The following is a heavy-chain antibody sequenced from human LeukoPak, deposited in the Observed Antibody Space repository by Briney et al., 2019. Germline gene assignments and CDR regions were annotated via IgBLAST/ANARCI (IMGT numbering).Heavy chain of an antibody. J-gene: IGHJ6*03. CDR1: RGTFSNSA. D-gene: IGHD1-26*01. CDR3: ARGSYEDVGYYYYYYMDV. Sequence: SSVKVSCKASRGTFSNSAISWVRQPPGQGLEWMGGTIPLFGTTNYAQKFQGRVTITTDESPSTAYMELSSLRSEDTAVYYCARGSYEDVGYYYYYYMDVWGKGTTVTVSS. V-gene: IGHV1-69*05. CDR2: TIPLFGTT.